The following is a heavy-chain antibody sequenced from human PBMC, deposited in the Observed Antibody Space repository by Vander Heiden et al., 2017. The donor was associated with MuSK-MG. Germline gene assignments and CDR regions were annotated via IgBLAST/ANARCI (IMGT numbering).Heavy chain of an antibody. Sequence: EVQLVESGGGLVQPGRSLRLSCAASGFTFADYAMHWVRQAPGKGLEWVSGISWKSGNIGYADSVKGRFTISRDNAKNSLYLQMNSLRTEDTALYYCAKDKVPLADYYYYYMDVWGKGTTVTVSS. CDR1: GFTFADYA. CDR2: ISWKSGNI. V-gene: IGHV3-9*01. J-gene: IGHJ6*03. CDR3: AKDKVPLADYYYYYMDV.